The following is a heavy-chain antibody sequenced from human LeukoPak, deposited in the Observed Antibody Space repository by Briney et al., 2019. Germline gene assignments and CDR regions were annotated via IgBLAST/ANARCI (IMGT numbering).Heavy chain of an antibody. CDR2: ISYDGSNK. J-gene: IGHJ6*02. V-gene: IGHV3-30*18. CDR1: GFTFSSYG. D-gene: IGHD3-3*01. CDR3: AKDGIAYYDFWSGPYYYGMDV. Sequence: GRSLRLSCAASGFTFSSYGIHWVRQAPGKGLEWVAVISYDGSNKYYADPVKGRFTISRDNSKNTLYLQMNSLRAEDTAVYYCAKDGIAYYDFWSGPYYYGMDVWGQGTTVTVSS.